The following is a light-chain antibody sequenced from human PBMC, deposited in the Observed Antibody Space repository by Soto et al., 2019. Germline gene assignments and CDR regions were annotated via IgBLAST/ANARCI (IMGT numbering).Light chain of an antibody. V-gene: IGKV4-1*01. Sequence: DILMTQSPDSLAVSLGERATINCKSSQSIFYSSNNKNYLAWYQQKPGQPPKLLIYWASTRESGVPDRISGSGSGTDFTLTITSLQAEDVAVYYCQQYYTAPTWTFGQGTKVDIK. CDR2: WAS. J-gene: IGKJ1*01. CDR1: QSIFYSSNNKNY. CDR3: QQYYTAPTWT.